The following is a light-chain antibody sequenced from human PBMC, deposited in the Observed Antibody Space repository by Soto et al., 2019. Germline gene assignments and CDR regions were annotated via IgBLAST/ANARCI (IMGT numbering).Light chain of an antibody. J-gene: IGKJ2*01. V-gene: IGKV1-39*01. Sequence: DIQMTQSPSSLSASVGDRVTITCRASHSVSNYLNWYQQKPGKAPNLLIYGASSLQSGVPSRFSGSGSGTEFTLTITSLQPGDFATYYCQHSYNNPTTFGQGTKVDLK. CDR1: HSVSNY. CDR3: QHSYNNPTT. CDR2: GAS.